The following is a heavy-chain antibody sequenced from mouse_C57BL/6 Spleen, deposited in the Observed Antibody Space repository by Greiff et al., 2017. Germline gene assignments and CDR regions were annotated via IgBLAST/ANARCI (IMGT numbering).Heavy chain of an antibody. J-gene: IGHJ1*03. Sequence: VQLQQPGAELVKPGASVKMSCKASGYTFTSYWITWVKQRPGQGLVWIGDIYPGSGSTNSNEKFKSKATLTVDTSSSTAYMQLSSLTSEDSAVYYCARRHEYFDVWGTGTTVTVSS. CDR3: ARRHEYFDV. CDR2: IYPGSGST. CDR1: GYTFTSYW. V-gene: IGHV1-55*01.